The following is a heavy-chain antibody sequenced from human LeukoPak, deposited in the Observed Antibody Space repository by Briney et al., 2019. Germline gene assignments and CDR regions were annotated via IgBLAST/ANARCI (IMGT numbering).Heavy chain of an antibody. D-gene: IGHD6-13*01. CDR1: GYTFTSYD. V-gene: IGHV1-8*01. J-gene: IGHJ6*03. CDR2: MNPNSGNT. CDR3: ARGSSPRRRYYYYYMDV. Sequence: ASVKVSCKASGYTFTSYDINWVRQATGQGLEWMEWMNPNSGNTGYAQEFQGRVTMTRNTSISTAYMELSSLRSEDTAVYYCARGSSPRRRYYYYYMDVWGKGTTVTVSS.